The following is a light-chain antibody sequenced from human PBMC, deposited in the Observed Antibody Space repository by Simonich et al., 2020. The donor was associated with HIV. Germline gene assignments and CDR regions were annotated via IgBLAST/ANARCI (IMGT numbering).Light chain of an antibody. CDR3: QSYDSSLSGVL. CDR1: SSNIGAGYD. CDR2: AKT. V-gene: IGLV1-40*01. Sequence: QSVLTQPPSVSGAPGQRVTISCTGSSSNIGAGYDVHWYQPFPGTAPKLLIYAKTNRPSGVPYRFSGSKAGTSASLAITGLQAEDEADYYCQSYDSSLSGVLFGGGTKLTIL. J-gene: IGLJ2*01.